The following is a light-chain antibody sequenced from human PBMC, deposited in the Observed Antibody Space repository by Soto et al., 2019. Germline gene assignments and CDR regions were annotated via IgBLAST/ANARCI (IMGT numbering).Light chain of an antibody. CDR2: WAS. CDR3: QQYHTTLPFT. J-gene: IGKJ3*01. Sequence: DIVMTQSPASLAVSLGERPTINCRSSQSVFYSSNNKNYLAWYQQKPGQPPKLLIYWASTRESGVPDRFNGSGSGTDFALTINSLQAEDVAVYYCQQYHTTLPFTFGPGTKVEIK. V-gene: IGKV4-1*01. CDR1: QSVFYSSNNKNY.